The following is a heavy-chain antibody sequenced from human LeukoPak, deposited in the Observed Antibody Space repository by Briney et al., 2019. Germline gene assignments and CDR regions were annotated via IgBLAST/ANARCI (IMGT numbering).Heavy chain of an antibody. V-gene: IGHV3-21*01. D-gene: IGHD2-21*01. CDR2: ISSSSSYI. CDR3: ARDRVDFVVGGPRY. CDR1: GFTFSSYS. Sequence: GGSLRLSCAASGFTFSSYSMNWVRQAPGKGLEWVSSISSSSSYIYYADSVKGRFTISRDNAKNSLYLQMNSLRAEDTAVYYCARDRVDFVVGGPRYWGQGTLVTVSS. J-gene: IGHJ4*02.